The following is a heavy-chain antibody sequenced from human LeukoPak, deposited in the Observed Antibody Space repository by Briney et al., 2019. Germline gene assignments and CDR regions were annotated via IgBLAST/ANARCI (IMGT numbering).Heavy chain of an antibody. Sequence: GGSLRLSCAASGFTFSSYWMSWVRQAPGKGLEWVANIKQDGSEKYYVDSVKGRFTISRDNAKNSLYLQMNSLRAEDTAVYYCAGGWQQLVLSAFDIWGQGTMVTVSS. D-gene: IGHD6-13*01. V-gene: IGHV3-7*01. J-gene: IGHJ3*02. CDR2: IKQDGSEK. CDR3: AGGWQQLVLSAFDI. CDR1: GFTFSSYW.